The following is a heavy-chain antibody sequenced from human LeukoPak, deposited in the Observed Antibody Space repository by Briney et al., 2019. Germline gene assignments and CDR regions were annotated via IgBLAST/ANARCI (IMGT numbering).Heavy chain of an antibody. CDR1: GFTFSSYA. CDR2: ISGSGGST. D-gene: IGHD3-22*01. V-gene: IGHV3-23*01. J-gene: IGHJ3*02. Sequence: GGSLRLSCAASGFTFSSYAMSWVRQAPGKGLAWVSAISGSGGSTYYADSVKGRFTISRYNSKNTLYLQMNSLRAEDTAVYYCAKADSSGYYYGNAFDIWGQGTMVTVSS. CDR3: AKADSSGYYYGNAFDI.